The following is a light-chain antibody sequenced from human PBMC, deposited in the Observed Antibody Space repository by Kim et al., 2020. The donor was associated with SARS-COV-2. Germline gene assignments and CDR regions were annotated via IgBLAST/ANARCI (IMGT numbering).Light chain of an antibody. V-gene: IGLV2-18*02. CDR1: RRDVGSYNR. CDR3: SSYTSSNSFV. J-gene: IGLJ1*01. Sequence: GQSVTSSCTGTRRDVGSYNRVSCYQQPPGTAPKLMIYEVSNRPSGVPDRFSGSKSDNTASLTISGLQAEDEADYYCSSYTSSNSFVFGTGTKVTVL. CDR2: EVS.